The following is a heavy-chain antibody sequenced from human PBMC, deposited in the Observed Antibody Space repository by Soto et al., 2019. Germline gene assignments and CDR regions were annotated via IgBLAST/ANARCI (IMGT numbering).Heavy chain of an antibody. CDR1: GGSISNHY. J-gene: IGHJ4*02. Sequence: QVQLQESGPGLVKPSETLSLTCTVSGGSISNHYWSWIRQPPGKGLEWIGYIYYNENTNYNPSLKSRVTMSVDTSTNQISLRLSSVTAADTAGYYCARANWYSEYWGQGTLVTVSS. CDR3: ARANWYSEY. CDR2: IYYNENT. D-gene: IGHD7-27*01. V-gene: IGHV4-59*11.